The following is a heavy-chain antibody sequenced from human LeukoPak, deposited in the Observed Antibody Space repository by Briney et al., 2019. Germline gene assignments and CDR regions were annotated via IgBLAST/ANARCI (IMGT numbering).Heavy chain of an antibody. CDR2: ISSSGGST. J-gene: IGHJ4*02. CDR1: GFTFSSYA. D-gene: IGHD1-26*01. Sequence: GGSLRLSCAASGFTFSSYAMSWVRQAPGKGLEWVSAISSSGGSTYYADSVKGRFTISRDNSKTTLLLQMNSLRAEDTAVYYCAKCKVGATYFFDSWGPGTMVTVSS. CDR3: AKCKVGATYFFDS. V-gene: IGHV3-23*01.